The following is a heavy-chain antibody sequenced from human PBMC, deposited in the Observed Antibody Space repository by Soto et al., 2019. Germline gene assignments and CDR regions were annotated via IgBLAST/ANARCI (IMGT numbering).Heavy chain of an antibody. CDR2: ISGSGGST. D-gene: IGHD2-15*01. CDR3: AKWGGSGGNPHFDY. V-gene: IGHV3-23*01. J-gene: IGHJ4*02. CDR1: GFTFSSYA. Sequence: QAGGSLRLSCAASGFTFSSYAMSWVRQAPGKGLEWVSAISGSGGSTYYADSVKGRFTISRDNSKNTLYLQMNSLRAEDTAVYYCAKWGGSGGNPHFDYWGQGTLVTVYS.